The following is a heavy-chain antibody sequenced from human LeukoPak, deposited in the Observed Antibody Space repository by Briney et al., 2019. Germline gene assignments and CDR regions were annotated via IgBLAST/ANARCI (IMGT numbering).Heavy chain of an antibody. J-gene: IGHJ4*02. D-gene: IGHD6-13*01. Sequence: SETLSLTCAVYGGSFSGHYWSWIRQPPGRGLEWIGEINHSGVTNYKPSLKSRVVISVDTSKNQFSLKLTSVTAADTALYYCARFITATPGSSLDYFDLWGQGTLVTVSS. CDR2: INHSGVT. CDR3: ARFITATPGSSLDYFDL. CDR1: GGSFSGHY. V-gene: IGHV4-34*01.